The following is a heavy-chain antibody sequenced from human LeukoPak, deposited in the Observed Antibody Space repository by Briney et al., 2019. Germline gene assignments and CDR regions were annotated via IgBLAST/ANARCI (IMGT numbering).Heavy chain of an antibody. V-gene: IGHV3-7*01. J-gene: IGHJ4*02. CDR1: GFTFSSYW. Sequence: PGGFLRLSCAASGFTFSSYWMSWVRQAPGKGLEWVANIKKDGSEKYYVDSVKGRFTISRDNAKTSLYLQMNSLRAEDTAVYYCARDLSGVAGYTYGRGIDYWGQGTPVTVSS. CDR2: IKKDGSEK. D-gene: IGHD5-18*01. CDR3: ARDLSGVAGYTYGRGIDY.